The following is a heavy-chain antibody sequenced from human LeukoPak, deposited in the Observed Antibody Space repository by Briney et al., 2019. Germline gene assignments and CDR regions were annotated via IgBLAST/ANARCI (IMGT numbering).Heavy chain of an antibody. J-gene: IGHJ6*03. CDR3: ARGYCSSTSCYDYYYYMDV. D-gene: IGHD2-2*01. CDR1: GGTFSSYA. CDR2: IIPIFGTA. V-gene: IGHV1-69*05. Sequence: SVKVSCKASGGTFSSYAISWVRQTPGQGLEWMGRIIPIFGTANYAQKFQGRVTITTDESTSTAYMELSSLRSEDTAVYYCARGYCSSTSCYDYYYYMDVWGKGTTVTVSS.